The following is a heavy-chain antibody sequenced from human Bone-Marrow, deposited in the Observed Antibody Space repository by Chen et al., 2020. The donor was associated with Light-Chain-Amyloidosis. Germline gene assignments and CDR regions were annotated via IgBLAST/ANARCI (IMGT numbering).Heavy chain of an antibody. J-gene: IGHJ5*02. CDR2: IFYGDIT. D-gene: IGHD4-17*01. CDR3: ARDVTRDYGEGYRGWFDP. CDR1: GAPISSSSYY. Sequence: QLQLQESGPGLVEPSETLSLTCTVSGAPISSSSYYWGWIRQSPGKGLEWIGGIFYGDITYYSPSLKSRVSVSAAPSKNQVSLELTSLTAGDTAIYYCARDVTRDYGEGYRGWFDPWGQGTQVIVST. V-gene: IGHV4-39*07.